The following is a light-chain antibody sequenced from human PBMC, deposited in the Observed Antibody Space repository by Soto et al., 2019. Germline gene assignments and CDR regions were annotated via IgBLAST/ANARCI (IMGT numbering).Light chain of an antibody. Sequence: EIVLTQSPGTLSLSPGERATLSCRASQTVTNTYLAWYQQKSRQAPNFLIYGASNRATGIPDRFSGSGSGTDFTLTISRLEPEDFAVYYCQQYGTLPPTFGGGTKVEI. CDR2: GAS. J-gene: IGKJ4*01. V-gene: IGKV3-20*01. CDR1: QTVTNTY. CDR3: QQYGTLPPT.